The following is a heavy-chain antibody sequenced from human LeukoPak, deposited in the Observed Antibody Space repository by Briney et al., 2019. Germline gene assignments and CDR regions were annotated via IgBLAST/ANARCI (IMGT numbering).Heavy chain of an antibody. Sequence: ASVKVSCKASGYTFTSNYIHWVRQAPGQGLEWMGIINPSGGSTSYAQKFQGRVTMTRDTSTSTVYMELSSLRSEDTAVYYCARDSTGDYVWGSYRLPDYWGQGTLVTVSS. D-gene: IGHD3-16*02. J-gene: IGHJ4*02. CDR3: ARDSTGDYVWGSYRLPDY. CDR2: INPSGGST. CDR1: GYTFTSNY. V-gene: IGHV1-46*01.